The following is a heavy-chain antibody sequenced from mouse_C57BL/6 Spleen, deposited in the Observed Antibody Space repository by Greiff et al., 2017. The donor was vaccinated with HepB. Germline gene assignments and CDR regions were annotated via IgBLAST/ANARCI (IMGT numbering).Heavy chain of an antibody. CDR1: GYTFTSYW. V-gene: IGHV1-7*01. Sequence: QVQLQQSGAELAKPGASVKLSCTASGYTFTSYWMHWVKQRPGQGLEWIGYINPSSGYTKYNQKFKDKATLTADKSSSTAYMQMSSLTSEDSAVYYCSRAYGSSYKDYWGQGTTLTVSS. CDR2: INPSSGYT. CDR3: SRAYGSSYKDY. J-gene: IGHJ2*01. D-gene: IGHD1-1*01.